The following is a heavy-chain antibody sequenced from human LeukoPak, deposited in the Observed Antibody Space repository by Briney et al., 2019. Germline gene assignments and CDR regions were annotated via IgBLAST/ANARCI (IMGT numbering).Heavy chain of an antibody. J-gene: IGHJ6*02. CDR1: GYTFTSYG. CDR3: ARIAVAGSSPAGYYGMDV. D-gene: IGHD6-19*01. V-gene: IGHV1-18*01. CDR2: ISAYNGNT. Sequence: ASVKVSCKASGYTFTSYGISWVRQAPGQGLEWMGWISAYNGNTNYAQKLQGRVTMTTDTSTSTAYMELRSLRSDDTAVYYCARIAVAGSSPAGYYGMDVWGQGTTVTVSS.